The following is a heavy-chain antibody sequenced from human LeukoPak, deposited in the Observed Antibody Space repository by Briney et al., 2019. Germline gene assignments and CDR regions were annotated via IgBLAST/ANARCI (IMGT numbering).Heavy chain of an antibody. CDR1: GFTFSSYA. V-gene: IGHV3-23*01. CDR3: ARLTSSSWYVSPVDY. J-gene: IGHJ4*02. Sequence: GGSLRLSCAASGFTFSSYAMSWVRQAPGKGLEWVSTISGSGDSTYYADSVKGRFTISRDNSKNTLYLQMNSLRAEDTAVYYCARLTSSSWYVSPVDYWGQGALVTVSS. CDR2: ISGSGDST. D-gene: IGHD6-13*01.